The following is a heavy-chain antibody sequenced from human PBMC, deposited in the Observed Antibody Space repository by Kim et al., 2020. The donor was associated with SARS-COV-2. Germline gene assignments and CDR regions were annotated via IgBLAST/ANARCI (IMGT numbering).Heavy chain of an antibody. CDR1: GGSVSSGSYY. Sequence: SETLSLTCTVSGGSVSSGSYYWSWIRQPPGKGLEWIGYIYYSGSTNYNPSLKSRVTISVDTSKNQFSLKLSSVTAADTAVYYCARECRGRKGYCSGGSCCTQLGAFDIWGQGTMVTVSS. D-gene: IGHD2-15*01. J-gene: IGHJ3*02. V-gene: IGHV4-61*01. CDR2: IYYSGST. CDR3: ARECRGRKGYCSGGSCCTQLGAFDI.